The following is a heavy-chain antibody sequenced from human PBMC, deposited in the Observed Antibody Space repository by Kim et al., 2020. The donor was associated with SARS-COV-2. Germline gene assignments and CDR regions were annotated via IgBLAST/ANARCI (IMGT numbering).Heavy chain of an antibody. J-gene: IGHJ5*02. Sequence: SETLSLTCTVSGGSISSSSYYWGWIRQPPGKGLEWIGSIYYSGSTYYNPSLKSRVTISVDTSKNQFSLKLSSVTAADTAVYYCARRGLPRDISDMVRGVYPRTWFDPWGQGTLVTVSS. CDR2: IYYSGST. D-gene: IGHD3-10*01. V-gene: IGHV4-39*01. CDR3: ARRGLPRDISDMVRGVYPRTWFDP. CDR1: GGSISSSSYY.